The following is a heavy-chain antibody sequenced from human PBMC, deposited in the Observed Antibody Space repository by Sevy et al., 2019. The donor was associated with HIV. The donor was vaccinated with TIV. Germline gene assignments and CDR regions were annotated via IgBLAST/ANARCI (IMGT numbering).Heavy chain of an antibody. CDR2: IYYRGGT. J-gene: IGHJ6*02. Sequence: SETLSLTCTVSGGSISSSSYYWGWIRQPPGKGLEWIGSIYYRGGTYYNPSLKSRVTISVDTSKNQFSLKLSSVTAADTAVYYCARRHSSSWYYYGMDVWGQGTTVTVSS. D-gene: IGHD6-13*01. CDR1: GGSISSSSYY. V-gene: IGHV4-39*01. CDR3: ARRHSSSWYYYGMDV.